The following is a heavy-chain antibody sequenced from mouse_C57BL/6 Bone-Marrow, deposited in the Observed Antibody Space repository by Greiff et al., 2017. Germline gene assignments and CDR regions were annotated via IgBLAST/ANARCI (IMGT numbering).Heavy chain of an antibody. D-gene: IGHD3-1*01. Sequence: LVESGAELVRPGASVTLSCKASGYTFTDYEMHWVKQTPVHGLEWIGAIDPETGGTAYNQKFKGKAILTADKSSSTAYMELRSLTSEDSAVYYCTRPSGEYYAMDYWGQGTSVTVSS. CDR3: TRPSGEYYAMDY. CDR2: IDPETGGT. V-gene: IGHV1-15*01. J-gene: IGHJ4*01. CDR1: GYTFTDYE.